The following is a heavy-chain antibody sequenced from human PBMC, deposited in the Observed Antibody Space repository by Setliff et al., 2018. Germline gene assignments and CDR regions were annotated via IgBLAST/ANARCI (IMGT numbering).Heavy chain of an antibody. CDR3: ARTTGSTHNWLDP. CDR1: GGSISSGTFY. J-gene: IGHJ5*02. D-gene: IGHD1-1*01. V-gene: IGHV4-61*09. CDR2: IYSSGNI. Sequence: SETLSLTCTVSGGSISSGTFYWTWLRQPAGKGLEWIGHIYSSGNINYNPSLVSRVTISIDTSKSQFSLRLSSVTAADTAVYYCARTTGSTHNWLDPWGPGTLVTVSS.